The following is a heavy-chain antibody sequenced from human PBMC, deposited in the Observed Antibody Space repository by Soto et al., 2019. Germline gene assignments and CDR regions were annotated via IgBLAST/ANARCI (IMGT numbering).Heavy chain of an antibody. Sequence: RGESLKISCKGSGYSFTSYWISWVRQMPGKGLEWMGRIDPSDSYTNYSPSFQGHVTISADKPISTAYLQWSSLKASDTAMYYCARQPSDIVVVVAARQDWFDPWGQGTLVTVSS. V-gene: IGHV5-10-1*01. CDR1: GYSFTSYW. D-gene: IGHD2-15*01. CDR3: ARQPSDIVVVVAARQDWFDP. CDR2: IDPSDSYT. J-gene: IGHJ5*02.